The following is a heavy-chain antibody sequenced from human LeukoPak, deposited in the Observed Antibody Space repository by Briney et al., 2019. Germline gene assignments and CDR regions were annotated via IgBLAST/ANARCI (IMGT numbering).Heavy chain of an antibody. CDR2: IWYDGSNK. J-gene: IGHJ2*01. V-gene: IGHV3-33*01. Sequence: GGSLRLSCAASEFTLSSYGIHWVRQAPGKGLEWVAVIWYDGSNKYYADSVKGRFTISRDNSKNTLYLQMNSLRAEDTAVYYCARVSQGYFDLWGRGTLVTVSS. CDR3: ARVSQGYFDL. CDR1: EFTLSSYG.